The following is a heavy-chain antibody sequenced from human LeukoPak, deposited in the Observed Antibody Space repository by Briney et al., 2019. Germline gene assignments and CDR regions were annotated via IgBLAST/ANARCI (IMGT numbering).Heavy chain of an antibody. CDR2: IDPDSGGT. D-gene: IGHD5-24*01. V-gene: IGHV1-2*02. Sequence: ASVEVSCKASRYIFTDYFIHWVRQAPGQGLEWMGWIDPDSGGTNYAQKFQGRVTMTRDTSISTAYMELSRLASDDTAVYYCARPPGRDGYNRYDYWGQGTLVTASS. CDR1: RYIFTDYF. CDR3: ARPPGRDGYNRYDY. J-gene: IGHJ4*02.